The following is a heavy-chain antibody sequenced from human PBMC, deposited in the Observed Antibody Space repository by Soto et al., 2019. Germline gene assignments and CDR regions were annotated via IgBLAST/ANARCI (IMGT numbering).Heavy chain of an antibody. D-gene: IGHD2-15*01. CDR1: GFSLTTTGVG. CDR3: EPRLCDNSCYLDVGYIAF. CDR2: IYWDDDK. V-gene: IGHV2-5*02. J-gene: IGHJ4*02. Sequence: QITLKESGPTLVKPTQTLTLTCTFSGFSLTTTGVGVGWIRQPPGKALECLALIYWDDDKRYSPSLKSRLTTTQDNSKDQVVLTITNMDPGDTATYYCEPRLCDNSCYLDVGYIAFCGQGTLVTVSS.